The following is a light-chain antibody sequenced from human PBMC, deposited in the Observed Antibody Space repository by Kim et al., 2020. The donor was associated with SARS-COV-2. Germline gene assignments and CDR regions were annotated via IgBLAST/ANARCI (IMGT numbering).Light chain of an antibody. CDR2: NKD. Sequence: SSELTQDPAVSVALGQTVRITCQGDSLTNYNANWYQQKPGQAPVAVMFNKDNRPSGIPDRFSGSSSGNTASLTITRAQAEDEADYYCNSRDSSGNHYVFGGGTKVTVL. J-gene: IGLJ1*01. V-gene: IGLV3-19*01. CDR3: NSRDSSGNHYV. CDR1: SLTNYN.